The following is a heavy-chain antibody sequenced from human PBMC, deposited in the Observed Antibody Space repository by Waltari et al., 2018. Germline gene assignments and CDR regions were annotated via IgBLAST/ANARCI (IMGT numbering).Heavy chain of an antibody. CDR2: IYDSGGT. V-gene: IGHV4-59*01. CDR1: GGSISSYY. CDR3: ARGGGSGWYYYGMDV. J-gene: IGHJ6*02. D-gene: IGHD6-19*01. Sequence: QVQLQESGPGLVKPSETLSLPCTVSGGSISSYYWSWIRQPPGKGLEWIGYIYDSGGTTYNPSLMRRVTISVDTSKNQFSLKLSSVTAADTAVYYCARGGGSGWYYYGMDVWGQGTTVTVSS.